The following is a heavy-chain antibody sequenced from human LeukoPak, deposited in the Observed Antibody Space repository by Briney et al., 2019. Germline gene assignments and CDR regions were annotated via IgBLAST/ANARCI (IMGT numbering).Heavy chain of an antibody. D-gene: IGHD2-2*01. J-gene: IGHJ4*02. Sequence: SGTLSLTCTVSGGSISSSYYYWGWVRQPPGKGLEWIGSLYYSGWSTYYNPSLQSRVTISVDTSKNQFSLKLNSVTAADTAVYYCARLGCSSASCYPGNWGQGTLVTVSS. V-gene: IGHV4-39*01. CDR3: ARLGCSSASCYPGN. CDR2: LYYSGWST. CDR1: GGSISSSYYY.